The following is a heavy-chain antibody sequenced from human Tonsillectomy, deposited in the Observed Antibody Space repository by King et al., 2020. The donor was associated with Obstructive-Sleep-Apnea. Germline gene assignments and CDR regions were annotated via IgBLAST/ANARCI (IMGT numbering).Heavy chain of an antibody. V-gene: IGHV3-33*01. CDR3: AREKFNYDILTGLDY. Sequence: VQLVESGGGVVQPGRSLRLSCAASGFTFSSYGMHWVRQAPGRGLEWVAVIWYDGSNNYYADSVKGRFTISRDNSKNTLYLKMNSLRAEDTAVYYCAREKFNYDILTGLDYWGQGTLVTVSS. J-gene: IGHJ4*02. CDR1: GFTFSSYG. D-gene: IGHD3-9*01. CDR2: IWYDGSNN.